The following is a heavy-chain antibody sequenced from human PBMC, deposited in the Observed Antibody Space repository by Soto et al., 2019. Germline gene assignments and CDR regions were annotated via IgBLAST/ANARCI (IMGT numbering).Heavy chain of an antibody. V-gene: IGHV3-23*01. Sequence: GGSLRLSCAASGFTFSSYAMSWVRQAPGKGLEWVSAISGSGGSTYYADSVKGRFTISRDNSKNTLYLQMNSLRAEDTAVYYCAKEGGGYCSSTSCSSDYWGQGTLVTVSS. CDR3: AKEGGGYCSSTSCSSDY. CDR1: GFTFSSYA. J-gene: IGHJ4*02. D-gene: IGHD2-2*01. CDR2: ISGSGGST.